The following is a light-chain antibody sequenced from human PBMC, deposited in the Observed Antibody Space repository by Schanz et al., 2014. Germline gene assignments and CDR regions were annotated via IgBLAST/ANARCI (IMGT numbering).Light chain of an antibody. CDR3: SSYAGSNKNV. V-gene: IGLV2-14*02. CDR1: SSDVGSYNL. J-gene: IGLJ1*01. Sequence: QSALTQPASVSGSPGQSITISCTGTSSDVGSYNLVSWYQHHPGKAPKLMIYEGSKRPSGVSNRFSGSGSGNTASLTVSGLQAEDEADYYCSSYAGSNKNVFGTGTKLTVL. CDR2: EGS.